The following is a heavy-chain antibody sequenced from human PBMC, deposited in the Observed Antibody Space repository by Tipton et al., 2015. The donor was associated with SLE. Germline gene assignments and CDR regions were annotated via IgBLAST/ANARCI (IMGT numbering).Heavy chain of an antibody. J-gene: IGHJ6*02. V-gene: IGHV4-39*07. CDR1: GGSISSSTYY. D-gene: IGHD2-15*01. CDR3: TRVVAVAATHYYAMDV. Sequence: TLSLTCTVSGGSISSSTYYWGWVRQPPGKGLEWIGNIYHSGSTYYNPSLKSRLTISVDTSKNDFSLRINSVTAADTAVYYCTRVVAVAATHYYAMDVWGQGTTVTVSS. CDR2: IYHSGST.